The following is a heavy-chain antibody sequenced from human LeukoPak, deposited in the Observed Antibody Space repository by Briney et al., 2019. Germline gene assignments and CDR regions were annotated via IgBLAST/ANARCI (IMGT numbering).Heavy chain of an antibody. CDR1: GGSISSGDYY. Sequence: SETLSLTCTASGGSISSGDYYWSWIRQPPGKGLEWIGYIYYSGSTYYNPSLKSRVTISVDTSKNQFSLKLSSVTAADTAVYYCARDHLRLGLSLYYYYGMDVWGKGTTVTVSS. J-gene: IGHJ6*04. CDR3: ARDHLRLGLSLYYYYGMDV. D-gene: IGHD3-16*01. CDR2: IYYSGST. V-gene: IGHV4-30-4*01.